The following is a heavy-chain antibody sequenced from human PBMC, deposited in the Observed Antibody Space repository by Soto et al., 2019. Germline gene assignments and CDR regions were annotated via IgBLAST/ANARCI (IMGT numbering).Heavy chain of an antibody. CDR2: VVVGSGNT. D-gene: IGHD1-7*01. J-gene: IGHJ4*02. Sequence: ASVKVSCKASGFTFTSSAVQWVRQARGQRLEWIGWVVVGSGNTNYAQKFQERVTITRDMSTSTAYMELSSLRSEDTAVYYCAADLNNWNYGYWGQGTLVTVSS. V-gene: IGHV1-58*01. CDR3: AADLNNWNYGY. CDR1: GFTFTSSA.